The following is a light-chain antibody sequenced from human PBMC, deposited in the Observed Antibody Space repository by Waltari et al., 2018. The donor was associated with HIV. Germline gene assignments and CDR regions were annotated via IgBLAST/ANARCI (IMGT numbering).Light chain of an antibody. V-gene: IGLV2-8*01. CDR1: SSDIGGYNY. J-gene: IGLJ2*01. CDR2: EVT. CDR3: SSFAPTNKFYVL. Sequence: QSTLTQPPSASGSPGQSVTISCTGTSSDIGGYNYVSWYQQHPGKAPKLIMTEVTTLPSGVPDRFSGSKSGNTASLTVSGLQADDEALYYCSSFAPTNKFYVLFGGGTTLTVL.